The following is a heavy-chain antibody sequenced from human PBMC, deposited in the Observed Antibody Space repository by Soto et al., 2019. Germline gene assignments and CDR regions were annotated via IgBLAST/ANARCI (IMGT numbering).Heavy chain of an antibody. CDR1: GGSISSGGYS. D-gene: IGHD4-17*01. CDR3: ARGMTTVTTFDY. V-gene: IGHV4-30-2*01. CDR2: IYHSGST. J-gene: IGHJ4*02. Sequence: QLQLQESGSGLVKPSQTLSLTCAVSGGSISSGGYSWSWIRQPPGKGLESIGYIYHSGSTYYNPSLKRSVTISADRSKNPFSREVSSVTAADTAVYYCARGMTTVTTFDYWGQGTLVTVSS.